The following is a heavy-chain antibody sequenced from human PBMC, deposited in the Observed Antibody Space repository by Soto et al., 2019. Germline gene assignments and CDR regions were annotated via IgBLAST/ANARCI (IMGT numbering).Heavy chain of an antibody. J-gene: IGHJ6*01. CDR3: VIHLRESMWVTPSYLGMDV. CDR1: GYSFTSYW. Sequence: GESLKISCKGSGYSFTSYWITWVRQMPGKGLEWMGRIDPSDSYTNYSPSFQGHVTISADKSINTAYLQWSSLKASDTAMYYCVIHLRESMWVTPSYLGMDVWGQGTTVTVSS. D-gene: IGHD4-4*01. CDR2: IDPSDSYT. V-gene: IGHV5-10-1*01.